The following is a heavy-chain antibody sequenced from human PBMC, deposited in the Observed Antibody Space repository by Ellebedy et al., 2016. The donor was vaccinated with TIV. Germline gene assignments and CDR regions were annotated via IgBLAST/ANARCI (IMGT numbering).Heavy chain of an antibody. CDR2: MYYSGSS. J-gene: IGHJ4*02. CDR3: AASESADSDY. Sequence: MPSETLSLTCTVSGGSIRNYYCTWIRQPPGKGLEWIGHMYYSGSSNYNPSLKSRVTMSIDTSKNQFSLKMSSVTAADTAVYYCAASESADSDYWGPGTPVTVSS. CDR1: GGSIRNYY. V-gene: IGHV4-59*01. D-gene: IGHD2-2*01.